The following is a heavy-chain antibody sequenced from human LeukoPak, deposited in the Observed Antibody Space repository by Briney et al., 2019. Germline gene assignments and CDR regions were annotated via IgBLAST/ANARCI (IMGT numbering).Heavy chain of an antibody. J-gene: IGHJ4*02. CDR3: ARGYSIGLTIFDY. D-gene: IGHD6-13*01. CDR1: GFTFSDYY. CDR2: ISSSSSYT. V-gene: IGHV3-11*03. Sequence: GGSLRLSCAASGFTFSDYYMSWIRQAPGKGLEWVSYISSSSSYTNYADSVKGRFTISRDNAKNSLYLQMNSRRGEGTAVYYCARGYSIGLTIFDYWGEGTLVTVSS.